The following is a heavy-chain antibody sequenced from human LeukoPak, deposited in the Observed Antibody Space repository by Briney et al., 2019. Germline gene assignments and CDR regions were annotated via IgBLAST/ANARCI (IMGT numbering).Heavy chain of an antibody. Sequence: PGGSLRLSCAASGFTFSSYSMNWVRQAPGKGLEWVSYISSSSSTIYYEDSVKGRFTISRDYAKNSLYLQMNSLRAEDTAVYYCARDWGNWDFDYWGQGTLVIVSS. J-gene: IGHJ4*02. CDR2: ISSSSSTI. D-gene: IGHD1-1*01. CDR1: GFTFSSYS. CDR3: ARDWGNWDFDY. V-gene: IGHV3-48*04.